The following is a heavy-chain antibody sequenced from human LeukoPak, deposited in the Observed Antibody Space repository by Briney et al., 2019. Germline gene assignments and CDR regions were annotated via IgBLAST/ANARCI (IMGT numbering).Heavy chain of an antibody. J-gene: IGHJ3*02. V-gene: IGHV3-48*02. Sequence: GGSLRLSCAASGFTFSAYSMNWVRQAPGKGLDWVSYISSRSFTIYYADSVKGRFTISRDNAKDSLYLEMNGLRDEDTAVYYCARSVIAVAGYDAFDIWGQGTVVTVSS. CDR3: ARSVIAVAGYDAFDI. CDR2: ISSRSFTI. CDR1: GFTFSAYS. D-gene: IGHD6-19*01.